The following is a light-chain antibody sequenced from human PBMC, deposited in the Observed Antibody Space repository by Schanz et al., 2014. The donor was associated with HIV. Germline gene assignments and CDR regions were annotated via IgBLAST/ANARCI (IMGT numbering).Light chain of an antibody. Sequence: EIVLTQSPGTLSLSPGERATLSCRASQSVSSSYLAWYQPKPGQAPRLLIYGASSMATGIPDRFSGSGSGTDFTLTISRLEPEDFAVYYCQQYGSSPWTFGQGTKVEIK. CDR3: QQYGSSPWT. CDR2: GAS. J-gene: IGKJ1*01. V-gene: IGKV3-20*01. CDR1: QSVSSSY.